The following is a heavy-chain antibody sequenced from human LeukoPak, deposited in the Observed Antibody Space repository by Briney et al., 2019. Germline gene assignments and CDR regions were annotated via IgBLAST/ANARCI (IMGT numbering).Heavy chain of an antibody. V-gene: IGHV3-48*01. CDR3: ARGFHRDGYNLNYFDY. Sequence: PGGSLRLSCAGSGFTFSSYSMNLVRQAPGKGLEWVSNISSSSSTIYYADSVKGRFTISRDNAKNSLYLQMNSLRAEDTAVYYCARGFHRDGYNLNYFDYWGQGTLVTVSS. CDR2: ISSSSSTI. D-gene: IGHD5-24*01. CDR1: GFTFSSYS. J-gene: IGHJ4*02.